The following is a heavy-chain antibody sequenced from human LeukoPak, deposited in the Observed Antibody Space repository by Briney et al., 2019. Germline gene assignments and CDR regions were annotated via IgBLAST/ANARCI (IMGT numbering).Heavy chain of an antibody. D-gene: IGHD6-13*01. CDR3: ARIAAAGP. CDR2: ISGTGGST. J-gene: IGHJ5*02. Sequence: GGSLRLSCAASGFTFSTYAMTWVRQAPGKGLEWVSLISGTGGSTYYADSVKGRFTISRDNSKNTLYLQMNSLRAEDTAVYYCARIAAAGPWGQGTLVTVSS. CDR1: GFTFSTYA. V-gene: IGHV3-23*01.